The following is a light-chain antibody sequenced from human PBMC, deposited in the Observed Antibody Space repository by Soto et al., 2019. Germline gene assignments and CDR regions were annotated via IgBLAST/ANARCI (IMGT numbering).Light chain of an antibody. Sequence: QSVLTQPASVSGSPGQSITISCTGTSSDVGGYKYVSWYQQKSGKAPKLMIYEVSNRPSGVSNRFSGSKSGNTASLTISGLQAEDEAYYYCCSFAGGATFVFGGGTKLTVL. CDR2: EVS. CDR3: CSFAGGATFV. CDR1: SSDVGGYKY. J-gene: IGLJ2*01. V-gene: IGLV2-14*01.